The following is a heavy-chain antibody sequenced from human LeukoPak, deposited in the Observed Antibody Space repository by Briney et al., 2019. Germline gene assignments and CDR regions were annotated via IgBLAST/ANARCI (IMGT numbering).Heavy chain of an antibody. CDR3: ARLESSWYGGYYFDY. Sequence: PSETLSLTCTVSGGSISSYYWSWIRQPPGKGLEWIGYIYYSGSTNYNPSLKSRVTISVDTSKNQFSLKLSSVTAADTAVYYCARLESSWYGGYYFDYWGQGTLVTVSS. CDR1: GGSISSYY. J-gene: IGHJ4*02. V-gene: IGHV4-59*08. D-gene: IGHD6-13*01. CDR2: IYYSGST.